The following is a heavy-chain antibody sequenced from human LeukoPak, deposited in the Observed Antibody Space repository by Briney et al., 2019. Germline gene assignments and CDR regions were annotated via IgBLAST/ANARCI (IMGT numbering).Heavy chain of an antibody. CDR1: GFTFSNYG. Sequence: GGSLRLSCEPSGFTFSNYGIHWVRQAPGKGLEWVAVIWYDGSQKYYADSVKGRFTISRDNAKNTLYLQMNSLRAEDTAVYYCARDRSGYDFDYWGQGTLVTVSS. J-gene: IGHJ4*02. D-gene: IGHD5-12*01. CDR2: IWYDGSQK. V-gene: IGHV3-33*08. CDR3: ARDRSGYDFDY.